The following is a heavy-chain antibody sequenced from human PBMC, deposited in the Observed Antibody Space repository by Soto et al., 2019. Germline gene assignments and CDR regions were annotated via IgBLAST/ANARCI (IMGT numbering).Heavy chain of an antibody. CDR1: GFGFDDYA. Sequence: EVQLVELGGGLVQPGRSLRLSCVASGFGFDDYAMHWVRQAPGKGLEWVSGITWNGDSIAFADSVRGRFTISRDNAKNSLYLQMNSLRPEDTALYYCARGNCNGGYYYCYRDVWGKGTTVTVSS. CDR3: ARGNCNGGYYYCYRDV. V-gene: IGHV3-9*01. D-gene: IGHD1-1*01. CDR2: ITWNGDSI. J-gene: IGHJ6*03.